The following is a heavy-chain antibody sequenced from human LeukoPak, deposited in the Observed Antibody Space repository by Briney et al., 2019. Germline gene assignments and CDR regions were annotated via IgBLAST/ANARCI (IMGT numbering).Heavy chain of an antibody. CDR2: IRYDGSDK. CDR1: GFTFSSYG. Sequence: GGSLRLSCAASGFTFSSYGMHWVRQAPGKGLEWVSFIRYDGSDKYYADSVRGRFTISRDNSKNTLYLQMNSLRAEDTAVYYCARDTKRAMVNYYYYMDVWGKGTTVTVSS. V-gene: IGHV3-30*02. D-gene: IGHD5-18*01. J-gene: IGHJ6*03. CDR3: ARDTKRAMVNYYYYMDV.